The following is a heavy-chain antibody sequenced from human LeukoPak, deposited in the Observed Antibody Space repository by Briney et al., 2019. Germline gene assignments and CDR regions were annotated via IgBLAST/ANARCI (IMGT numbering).Heavy chain of an antibody. J-gene: IGHJ4*02. D-gene: IGHD1-1*01. CDR3: ASGIRGPERY. CDR2: IYHSGST. V-gene: IGHV4-38-2*01. Sequence: SETLSPTCAVSGYSISSGYYWGWIRQPPGKGLEWIGSIYHSGSTYYNPSLKSRVTISVDTSKNQFSLKLSSVTAADTAVYYCASGIRGPERYWGQGTLVTVSS. CDR1: GYSISSGYY.